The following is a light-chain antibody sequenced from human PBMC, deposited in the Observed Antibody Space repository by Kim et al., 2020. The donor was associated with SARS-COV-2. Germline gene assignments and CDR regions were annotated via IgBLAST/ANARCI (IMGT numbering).Light chain of an antibody. J-gene: IGKJ1*01. CDR2: GAS. Sequence: SPGERAPLSCRASQTVSSNYLAWFQQKPGQAPRILLYGASSRASDIPDRFSGSGSGTDFTLTISRLEPEDFAVYYCQQYGSPAWTFGQGTKVEIK. CDR3: QQYGSPAWT. CDR1: QTVSSNY. V-gene: IGKV3-20*01.